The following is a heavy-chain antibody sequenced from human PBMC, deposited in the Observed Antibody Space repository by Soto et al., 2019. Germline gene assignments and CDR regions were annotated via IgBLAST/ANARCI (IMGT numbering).Heavy chain of an antibody. J-gene: IGHJ5*02. D-gene: IGHD3-10*01. Sequence: GASVKVSCKASGYTFTSYAMHWVRQAPGQRLEWMGWINAGNGNTKYSQKFQGRVTITRDTSASTAYMELSSLRSEDMAVYYCARAEITTYYYGSGSRYNWFDPWGQGTLVTVSS. CDR3: ARAEITTYYYGSGSRYNWFDP. V-gene: IGHV1-3*01. CDR2: INAGNGNT. CDR1: GYTFTSYA.